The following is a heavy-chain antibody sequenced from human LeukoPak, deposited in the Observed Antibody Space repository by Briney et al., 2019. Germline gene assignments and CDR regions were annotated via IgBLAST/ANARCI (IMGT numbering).Heavy chain of an antibody. V-gene: IGHV4-39*07. Sequence: PSETLSLTCTVSGGSISSSSYYWGWIRQPPGKWLEWIGSIYYSGSTYYNPSLKSRVTISVDTSKNQFSLKLSSVTAADTAVYYCARVVGYGGYGDYWGQGTLVTVSS. J-gene: IGHJ4*02. CDR3: ARVVGYGGYGDY. CDR2: IYYSGST. CDR1: GGSISSSSYY. D-gene: IGHD5-12*01.